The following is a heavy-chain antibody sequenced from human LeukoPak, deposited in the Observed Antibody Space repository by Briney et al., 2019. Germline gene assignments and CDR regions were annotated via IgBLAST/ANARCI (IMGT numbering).Heavy chain of an antibody. J-gene: IGHJ4*02. Sequence: GGSLRLSCAASGFSFRGFWMDWVRQAPGKGMEWVANINEDGSQKYYTDSVKGRFTISRDNARNSLYLYMNNLRADDTAIYYCSKRLDYLGQGALVTVSS. CDR2: INEDGSQK. CDR3: SKRLDY. CDR1: GFSFRGFW. V-gene: IGHV3-7*01.